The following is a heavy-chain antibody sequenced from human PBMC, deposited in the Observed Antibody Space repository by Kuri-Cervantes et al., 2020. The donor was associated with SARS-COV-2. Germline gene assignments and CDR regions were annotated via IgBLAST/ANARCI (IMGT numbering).Heavy chain of an antibody. V-gene: IGHV3-21*01. CDR3: AKDGWYGTPPFDY. D-gene: IGHD6-19*01. J-gene: IGHJ4*02. CDR1: GFTFSSYS. CDR2: ISSSSSYI. Sequence: GGSLRLSCAASGFTFSSYSMNWVRQAPGKGLEWVSSISSSSSYIYYADSVKGRFTISRDNAKNSLYLQMNSLRAEDTAVYYCAKDGWYGTPPFDYWGQGTLVTVSS.